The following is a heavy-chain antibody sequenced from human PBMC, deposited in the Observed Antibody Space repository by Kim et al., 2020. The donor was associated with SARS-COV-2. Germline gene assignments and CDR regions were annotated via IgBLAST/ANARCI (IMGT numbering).Heavy chain of an antibody. V-gene: IGHV4-39*07. J-gene: IGHJ6*02. D-gene: IGHD4-17*01. Sequence: SRVNISVDTSKNQFSLKLSSVTAADTAVYYCARDGRATVTSYYYYGMDVWGQGTTVTVSS. CDR3: ARDGRATVTSYYYYGMDV.